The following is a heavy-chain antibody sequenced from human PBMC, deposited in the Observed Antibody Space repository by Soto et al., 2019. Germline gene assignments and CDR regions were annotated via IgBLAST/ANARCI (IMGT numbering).Heavy chain of an antibody. CDR2: FYSTESS. Sequence: QVQLQESGPGLVKPSETLSLTCTVSGASFTCCSWSWIRQPAGKGLEWIGRFYSTESSIYNPNLPSRFIIAVDTSKNELSLKVASVTAAVTAGYYSARHGVPAGDLWGQGTLVTVSS. V-gene: IGHV4-4*07. J-gene: IGHJ5*02. D-gene: IGHD2-2*01. CDR1: GASFTCCS. CDR3: ARHGVPAGDL.